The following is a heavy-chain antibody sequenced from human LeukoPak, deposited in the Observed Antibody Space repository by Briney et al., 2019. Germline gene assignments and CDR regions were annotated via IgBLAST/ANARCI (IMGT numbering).Heavy chain of an antibody. CDR1: GITLSNYG. J-gene: IGHJ4*02. CDR3: AKRGVVIRVILVGFHKEAYYFDS. CDR2: LSASGGGT. Sequence: GGSLRLSCAVSGITLSNYGMAWGRQAPGKGREWVASLSASGGGTSYADSVRGRFTISRDNAKNTLYLQMNSLRAEDTAVYSCAKRGVVIRVILVGFHKEAYYFDSWGQGVLVTVSS. V-gene: IGHV3-23*01. D-gene: IGHD3-22*01.